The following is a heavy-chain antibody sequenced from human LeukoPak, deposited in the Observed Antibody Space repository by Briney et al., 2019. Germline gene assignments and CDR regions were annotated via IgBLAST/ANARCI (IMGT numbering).Heavy chain of an antibody. D-gene: IGHD3-10*01. CDR2: ISSSSSYI. CDR1: GFTFSSYS. J-gene: IGHJ4*02. V-gene: IGHV3-21*01. CDR3: ARAYCYGSGSYYPKDDY. Sequence: GGSLRLSCAASGFTFSSYSMNWVRQAPGKGLEWVSSISSSSSYIYYADSVKGRFTISRDNAKNSLYLQMNSLRAEDTAVYYCARAYCYGSGSYYPKDDYWGQGTLVTVSS.